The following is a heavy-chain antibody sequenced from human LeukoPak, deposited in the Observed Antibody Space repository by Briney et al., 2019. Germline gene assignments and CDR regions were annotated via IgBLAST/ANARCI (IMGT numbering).Heavy chain of an antibody. CDR1: GFTFSSYA. D-gene: IGHD1-26*01. CDR2: ISYDGSNK. V-gene: IGHV3-30-3*01. J-gene: IGHJ4*02. Sequence: GGSLRLSCAASGFTFSSYAMHWVRQAPGKGLEWVAVISYDGSNKYYADSVKGRFTISRDNSKNTLYLQMNSLRAEDAAAYYCARGDSGSYPTSFDYWGQGTLVTVSS. CDR3: ARGDSGSYPTSFDY.